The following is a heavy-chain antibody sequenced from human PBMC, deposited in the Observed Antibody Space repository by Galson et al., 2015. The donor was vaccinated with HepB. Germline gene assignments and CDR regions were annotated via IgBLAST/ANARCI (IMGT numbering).Heavy chain of an antibody. D-gene: IGHD3-10*01. CDR3: ARLYYYGSGSYYHYYYCYMDV. Sequence: SVKVSCKASGYTFTSYDINWVRQATGQGLEWMGWMYPNSGNTGYAQKFQGRVTMTRNTSISTAYMELSSLRSEDTAVYCCARLYYYGSGSYYHYYYCYMDVWGKGTPVAVSS. J-gene: IGHJ6*03. CDR1: GYTFTSYD. V-gene: IGHV1-8*01. CDR2: MYPNSGNT.